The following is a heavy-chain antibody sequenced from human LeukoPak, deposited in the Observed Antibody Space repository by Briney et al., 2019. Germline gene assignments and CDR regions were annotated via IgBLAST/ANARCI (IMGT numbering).Heavy chain of an antibody. CDR1: GFTFSDYY. Sequence: GGSLRLSCAASGFTFSDYYMSWIRQSPGNGLEWVSYISTSGSTIYYADSVKGRFTVSRGNAKNSLFLQMNSLRAEDTAVHYCARVVSENSGYQGYWGQGTLVTVSS. D-gene: IGHD3-22*01. J-gene: IGHJ4*02. CDR2: ISTSGSTI. V-gene: IGHV3-11*04. CDR3: ARVVSENSGYQGY.